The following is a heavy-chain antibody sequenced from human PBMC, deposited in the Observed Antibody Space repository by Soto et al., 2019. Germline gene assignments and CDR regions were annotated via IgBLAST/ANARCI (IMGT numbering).Heavy chain of an antibody. CDR1: GFTFSSYA. V-gene: IGHV3-30-3*01. D-gene: IGHD3-22*01. CDR3: ARVNPDSVFEI. Sequence: GGSLRLSCAASGFTFSSYAMHWVRQAPGKGLEWVAVISYDGSNKYYADSVKGRFTISRDNSKNTLYLQMNSLRAEDTAVYYCARVNPDSVFEICGQGTLVTVSS. CDR2: ISYDGSNK. J-gene: IGHJ3*02.